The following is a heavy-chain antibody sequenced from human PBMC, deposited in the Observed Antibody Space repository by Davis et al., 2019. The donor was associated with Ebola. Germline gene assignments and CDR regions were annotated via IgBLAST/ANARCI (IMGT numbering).Heavy chain of an antibody. CDR3: ARQDATLGVRY. J-gene: IGHJ4*02. CDR2: IYYSGST. D-gene: IGHD5-12*01. Sequence: MPSETLSLTCTVSGGSISSYYWSWIRQPPGKGLEWIGYIYYSGSTNYNPSLKSRVTISVDTSKNQFSLKLSSVTAADTAVYYCARQDATLGVRYWGQGTLVTVSS. V-gene: IGHV4-59*08. CDR1: GGSISSYY.